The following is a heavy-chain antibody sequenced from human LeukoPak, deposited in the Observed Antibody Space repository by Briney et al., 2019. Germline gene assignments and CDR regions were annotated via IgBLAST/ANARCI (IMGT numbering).Heavy chain of an antibody. Sequence: HGESLKISCKHSGYSFTSYWIGWLRQMPGKGLEWMGLIYAADSDTRYGPSFQGQVTISADKSISTAYLLWSSLEASDTAMYYCATTLAGSYGWYYWGQGTLVTVSS. CDR3: ATTLAGSYGWYY. D-gene: IGHD5-18*01. CDR2: IYAADSDT. V-gene: IGHV5-51*01. J-gene: IGHJ4*02. CDR1: GYSFTSYW.